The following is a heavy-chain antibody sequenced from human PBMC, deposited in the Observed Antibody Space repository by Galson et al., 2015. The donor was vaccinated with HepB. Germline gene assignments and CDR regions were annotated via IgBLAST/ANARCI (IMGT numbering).Heavy chain of an antibody. CDR1: GGSISSGGYS. CDR3: ARRGDELGPYYFDY. Sequence: TLSLTCAVSGGSISSGGYSWSWIRQPPGTGLEWIGYIYHSGSTYYNPSLKSRVTISVDRSKNQFSLKLSSVTAADTAVYYCARRGDELGPYYFDYWGQGTLVTVSS. D-gene: IGHD7-27*01. CDR2: IYHSGST. J-gene: IGHJ4*02. V-gene: IGHV4-30-2*01.